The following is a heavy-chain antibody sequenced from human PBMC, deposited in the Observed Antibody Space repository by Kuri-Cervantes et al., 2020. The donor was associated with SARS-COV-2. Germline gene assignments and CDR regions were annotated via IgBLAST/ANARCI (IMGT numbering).Heavy chain of an antibody. CDR1: GGSFSGYY. CDR2: IKHSGST. V-gene: IGHV4-34*01. CDR3: ARGREGVVPATILGLGYFLYFSMDV. Sequence: GSLRLSCAVYGGSFSGYYWSWVRQPPGKGLEWVGEIKHSGSTNYNPSLSSRVTISVDMSKNQFSLRLSSVAAADTAMYYCARGREGVVPATILGLGYFLYFSMDVWGKGTSVTVSS. D-gene: IGHD2-2*01. J-gene: IGHJ6*03.